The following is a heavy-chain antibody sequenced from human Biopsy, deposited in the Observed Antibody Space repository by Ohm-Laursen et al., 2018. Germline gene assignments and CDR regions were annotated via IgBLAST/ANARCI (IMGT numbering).Heavy chain of an antibody. CDR2: MNPDSGNT. J-gene: IGHJ4*02. V-gene: IGHV1-8*01. CDR1: GYPFTFYE. D-gene: IGHD2-15*01. Sequence: GSSVKVSCKTSGYPFTFYEINWVRQATGQGLEWLGWMNPDSGNTGSAQKFHDRVTMTMNTSINTAYLELSSLRSEDTAVYYCARFDIGFDKWGQGTLVTVSS. CDR3: ARFDIGFDK.